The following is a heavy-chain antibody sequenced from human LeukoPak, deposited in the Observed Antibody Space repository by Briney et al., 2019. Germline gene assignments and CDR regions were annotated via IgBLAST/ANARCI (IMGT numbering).Heavy chain of an antibody. CDR2: INHSGST. D-gene: IGHD3-10*01. Sequence: SETLSLTCAVYGGSFSGYYWSWIRQPPGRGLEWIGEINHSGSTNYNPSLKSRVTISVDTSKNQFSLKLSSVTAADTAVYYCARRHYHGSGSYYIDYWGQGTLVTVSS. J-gene: IGHJ4*02. V-gene: IGHV4-34*01. CDR1: GGSFSGYY. CDR3: ARRHYHGSGSYYIDY.